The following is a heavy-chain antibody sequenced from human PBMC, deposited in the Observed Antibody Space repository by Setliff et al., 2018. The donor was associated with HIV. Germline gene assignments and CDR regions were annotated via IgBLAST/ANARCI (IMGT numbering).Heavy chain of an antibody. CDR2: INPSGIT. CDR3: ARDAFLSAAGGTLPLDN. Sequence: TLFLTCTVSGASISSHFWSWIRQPAGKGLEWIGRINPSGITNYNPSLRSRLTMSVDTSKNQISLKLTSVTAADTAVYYCARDAFLSAAGGTLPLDNWGQGTLVTVSS. D-gene: IGHD6-13*01. J-gene: IGHJ4*02. V-gene: IGHV4-4*07. CDR1: GASISSHF.